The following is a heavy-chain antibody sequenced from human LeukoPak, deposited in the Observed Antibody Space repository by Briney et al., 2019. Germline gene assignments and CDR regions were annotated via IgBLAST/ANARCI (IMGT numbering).Heavy chain of an antibody. D-gene: IGHD6-13*01. CDR3: ATSSSWYPRESDYGMDV. CDR1: GFTFSSYG. Sequence: GGSLRLSCAASGFTFSSYGMHWVRQAPGKGLEWVAVIWYDGSNKHYADSVKGRFTISRDNSKNTLYLQMNSLRAEDTAVYYCATSSSWYPRESDYGMDVWGQGTTVTVSS. CDR2: IWYDGSNK. J-gene: IGHJ6*02. V-gene: IGHV3-33*01.